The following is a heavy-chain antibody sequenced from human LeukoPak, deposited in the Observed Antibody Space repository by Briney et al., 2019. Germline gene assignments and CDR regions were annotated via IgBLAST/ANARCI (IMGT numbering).Heavy chain of an antibody. CDR2: INHSGST. Sequence: SETLSLTCAVYGGSFSGYYWSWIRQPPGKGLEWIGEINHSGSTNYNPSLKSRVTISVDTSKNQFSLKLSSVTAADTAVYYCARNSRKRGYSYGNWFDPWGQGTLVTVSS. D-gene: IGHD5-18*01. CDR3: ARNSRKRGYSYGNWFDP. J-gene: IGHJ5*02. CDR1: GGSFSGYY. V-gene: IGHV4-34*01.